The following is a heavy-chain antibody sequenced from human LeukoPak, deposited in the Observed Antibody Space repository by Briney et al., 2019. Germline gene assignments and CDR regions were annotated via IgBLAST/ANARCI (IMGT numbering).Heavy chain of an antibody. J-gene: IGHJ4*02. V-gene: IGHV4-59*01. D-gene: IGHD3-10*01. CDR3: ARVRSTMVRGVRANYFDY. Sequence: SETLSLTCTVSGGSFSSYYWSWIRQPPGKGLEWIGYIYYSGSTNYNPSLKSRVTISVGTSKNQFSLKLNSVTAADTAVYYCARVRSTMVRGVRANYFDYWGQGTLVTVSS. CDR2: IYYSGST. CDR1: GGSFSSYY.